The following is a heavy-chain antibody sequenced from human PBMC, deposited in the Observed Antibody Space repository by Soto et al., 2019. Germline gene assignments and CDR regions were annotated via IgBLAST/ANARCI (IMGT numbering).Heavy chain of an antibody. CDR3: ARDSYYYDSSGYQAWDY. V-gene: IGHV3-21*01. D-gene: IGHD3-22*01. J-gene: IGHJ4*02. CDR1: GFTFSSYI. CDR2: ISSSSSYI. Sequence: GGSLRLSCAASGFTFSSYIMNWVRQAPGKGLEWVSSISSSSSYIYYADSVKGRFTISRDNAKNSLYLQMNSLRAEDTAVYYCARDSYYYDSSGYQAWDYWGQGTLVTVSS.